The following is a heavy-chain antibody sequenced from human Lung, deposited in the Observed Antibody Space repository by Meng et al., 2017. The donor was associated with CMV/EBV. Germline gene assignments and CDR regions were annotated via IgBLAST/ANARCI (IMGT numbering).Heavy chain of an antibody. CDR1: GSTFSSFA. CDR2: ISFDGKKE. Sequence: GESXKISCAASGSTFSSFAMHWVRQAPGKGLEWVAMISFDGKKESYADSVKGRFTVSRDNSKTTVYLQMNSLRSEDTAVYYCARDAGSGRYYYDSRGYYDYWGQGTLVTVSS. CDR3: ARDAGSGRYYYDSRGYYDY. D-gene: IGHD3-22*01. J-gene: IGHJ4*02. V-gene: IGHV3-30*04.